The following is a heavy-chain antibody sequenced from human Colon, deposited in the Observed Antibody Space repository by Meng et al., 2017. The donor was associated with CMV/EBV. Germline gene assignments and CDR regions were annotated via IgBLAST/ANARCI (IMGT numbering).Heavy chain of an antibody. J-gene: IGHJ4*02. D-gene: IGHD2-8*02. CDR3: TSGYWYETYFDH. CDR2: SRNRANIYST. Sequence: GGSLRLSCATSGFTFSDHYMDWVRQAPGGGLGWVGRSRNRANIYSTEYAPSVRGRFTISRDASKKLLLLHMTGLKTEDTAVYYCTSGYWYETYFDHWGQGTLVTVSS. CDR1: GFTFSDHY. V-gene: IGHV3-72*01.